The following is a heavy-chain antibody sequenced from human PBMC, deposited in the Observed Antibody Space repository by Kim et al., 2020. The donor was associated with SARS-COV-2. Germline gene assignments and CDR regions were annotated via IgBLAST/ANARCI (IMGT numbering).Heavy chain of an antibody. Sequence: SVKVSCKASGGTFSSYAISWVRQATGQGLEWMGGIIPIFGTANYAQKFQGRVTITADESTSTAYMELSSLRSEDTAVYYCARGHSYGFSFRDYFDYWGQGTLVTVSS. CDR1: GGTFSSYA. J-gene: IGHJ4*02. D-gene: IGHD5-18*01. V-gene: IGHV1-69*13. CDR2: IIPIFGTA. CDR3: ARGHSYGFSFRDYFDY.